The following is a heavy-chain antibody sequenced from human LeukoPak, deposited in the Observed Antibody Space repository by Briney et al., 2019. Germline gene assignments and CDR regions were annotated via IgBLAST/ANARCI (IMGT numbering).Heavy chain of an antibody. CDR1: GYTFTGYY. Sequence: VSVKVSCKASGYTFTGYYMHWVRQAPGQGLEWMGWINPNSGGTNYAQKFQGRVTMTRDTSISTAYMELSRLRSDDTAVYYCARSRHHIAAAAYYYYYYMDVWGKGTTVTISS. J-gene: IGHJ6*03. D-gene: IGHD6-13*01. V-gene: IGHV1-2*02. CDR2: INPNSGGT. CDR3: ARSRHHIAAAAYYYYYYMDV.